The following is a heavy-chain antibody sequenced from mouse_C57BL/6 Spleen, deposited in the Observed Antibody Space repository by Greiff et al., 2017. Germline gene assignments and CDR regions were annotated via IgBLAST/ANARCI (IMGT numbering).Heavy chain of an antibody. V-gene: IGHV1-61*01. J-gene: IGHJ1*03. D-gene: IGHD2-4*01. CDR1: GYAFSSYW. CDR2: IDPSDSDT. Sequence: QVQLQQSGAELVKPGASVKISCKASGYAFSSYWMNWVKQRPGKGLEWIGNIDPSDSDTHYNQKFKDKATLTVDKSSSTAYLQLSSLTSEDSAVDYCARSLSYYECGGEYFDVWGTGTTVTVSS. CDR3: ARSLSYYECGGEYFDV.